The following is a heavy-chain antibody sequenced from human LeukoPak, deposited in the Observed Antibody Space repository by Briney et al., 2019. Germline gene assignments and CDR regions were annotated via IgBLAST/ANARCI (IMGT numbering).Heavy chain of an antibody. CDR2: ISYDGSNK. Sequence: GGSLRLSCAASGFTFSSYAMHWVRQAPGKGLEWVAVISYDGSNKYYADSVKGRFTISRDNSKNTLYLQMNSLRAEDTAVYYCARVWVGALDYWGQGTLVTVSS. CDR3: ARVWVGALDY. J-gene: IGHJ4*02. D-gene: IGHD1-26*01. V-gene: IGHV3-30-3*01. CDR1: GFTFSSYA.